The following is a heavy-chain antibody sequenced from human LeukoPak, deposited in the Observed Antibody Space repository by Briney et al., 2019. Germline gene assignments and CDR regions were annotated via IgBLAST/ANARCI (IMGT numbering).Heavy chain of an antibody. V-gene: IGHV3-11*01. CDR2: ISSSGSTI. J-gene: IGHJ6*02. CDR1: GFTFSDYY. Sequence: GGSLRLSCAASGFTFSDYYMSWIRRAPGKGLEWVSYISSSGSTIYYADSVKGRFTISRDNAKNSLYLQMNSLRAEDTAVYYCARANRSTEYYYGMDVWGQGTTVTVSS. D-gene: IGHD2-2*01. CDR3: ARANRSTEYYYGMDV.